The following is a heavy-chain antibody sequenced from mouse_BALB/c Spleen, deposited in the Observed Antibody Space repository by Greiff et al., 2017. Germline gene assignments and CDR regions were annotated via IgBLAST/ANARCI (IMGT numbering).Heavy chain of an antibody. J-gene: IGHJ2*01. CDR3: ARDFYYYGSLFDY. D-gene: IGHD1-1*01. V-gene: IGHV5-6-3*01. CDR1: GFTFSSYG. Sequence: VQLKESGGGLVQPGGSLKLSCAASGFTFSSYGMSWVRQTPDKRLELVATINSNGGSTYYPDSVKGRFTISRDNAKNTLYLQMSSLKSEDTAMYYCARDFYYYGSLFDYWGQGTTLTVSS. CDR2: INSNGGST.